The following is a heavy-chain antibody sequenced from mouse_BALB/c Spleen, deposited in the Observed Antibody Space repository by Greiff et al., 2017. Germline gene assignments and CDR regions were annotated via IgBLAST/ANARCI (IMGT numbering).Heavy chain of an antibody. CDR3: ARDEYGNYVFAY. D-gene: IGHD2-10*02. J-gene: IGHJ3*01. Sequence: EVKLVESGGGLVQPGGSLKLSCAASGFTFSSYTMSWVRQTPEKRLEWVATISSGGGNTYYPDSVKGRFTISRDNAKNNLYLQMSSLRSEDTALYYCARDEYGNYVFAYWGQGTLVTVSA. V-gene: IGHV5-9*03. CDR2: ISSGGGNT. CDR1: GFTFSSYT.